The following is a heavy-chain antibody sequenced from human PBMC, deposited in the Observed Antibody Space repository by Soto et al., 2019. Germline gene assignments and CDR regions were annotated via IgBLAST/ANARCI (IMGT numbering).Heavy chain of an antibody. J-gene: IGHJ4*02. CDR3: ARDGTYNWV. V-gene: IGHV3-66*01. Sequence: ELQWVASGGGLVPRGGSLRLSCAASGFTVSNNYLRWVRQVPGKGLEWVSLIYSGGDTYYADSVKGRFTISRDNSKNTLYLQMNSLRAEDTAVYYCARDGTYNWVGGQGILVTVSS. D-gene: IGHD1-1*01. CDR2: IYSGGDT. CDR1: GFTVSNNY.